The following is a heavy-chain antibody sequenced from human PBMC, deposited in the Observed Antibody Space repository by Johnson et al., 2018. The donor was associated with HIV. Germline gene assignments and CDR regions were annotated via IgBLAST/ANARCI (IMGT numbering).Heavy chain of an antibody. J-gene: IGHJ3*02. CDR2: TNSDGTTT. D-gene: IGHD1-26*01. Sequence: EQLVESGGGVVQPGRSLRLSCAASGLIFSRSWMHWVRQAPGKGLVWVSRTNSDGTTTNYADSVKGRFTISRDKAKNTRHLQMNSLRAEDTAVYYCARDSPWELTAFDIWGQGTMVTVSS. V-gene: IGHV3-74*01. CDR3: ARDSPWELTAFDI. CDR1: GLIFSRSW.